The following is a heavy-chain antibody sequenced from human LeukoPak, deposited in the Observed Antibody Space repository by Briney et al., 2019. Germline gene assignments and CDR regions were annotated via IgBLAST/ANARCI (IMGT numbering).Heavy chain of an antibody. Sequence: SETLSLTCTVSGGSINSYYWTWIRQPPGKGLEWIATVYNSGSTNYNASLKSRVTISVDMFKNHFSLKLTSVTAADTAVYYCARLRSGMDVWGQGTTVTVSS. V-gene: IGHV4-59*01. CDR1: GGSINSYY. CDR2: VYNSGST. CDR3: ARLRSGMDV. J-gene: IGHJ6*02.